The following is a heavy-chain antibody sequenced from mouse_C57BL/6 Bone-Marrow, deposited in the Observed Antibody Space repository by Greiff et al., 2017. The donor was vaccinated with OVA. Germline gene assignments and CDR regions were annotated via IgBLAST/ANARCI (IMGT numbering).Heavy chain of an antibody. Sequence: QVQLQQPGAELVKPGASVKMSCKASGYTFTSYWITWVKQKPGHGLEWIGDIYPGSGSTNYNEKFKSKATLTGDTSSSTAYMQLSSLTSEDSAVYYCARGWSPHWDYGGQGTTLTVTS. J-gene: IGHJ2*01. CDR2: IYPGSGST. V-gene: IGHV1-55*01. CDR1: GYTFTSYW. D-gene: IGHD2-3*01. CDR3: ARGWSPHWDY.